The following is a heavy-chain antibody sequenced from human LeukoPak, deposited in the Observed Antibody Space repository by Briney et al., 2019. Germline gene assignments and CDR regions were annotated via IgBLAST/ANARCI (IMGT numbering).Heavy chain of an antibody. CDR1: GGSISSYY. V-gene: IGHV4-59*01. Sequence: SETLSLTCTVSGGSISSYYWSWIRQPPGKGLEWIGYIYYSGSTNYNPSLKSRVTISVDTSKNQSSLKLSSVTAADTAVYYCARVVPAAHIQNWFGPWGQGTLVTVSS. CDR2: IYYSGST. J-gene: IGHJ5*02. CDR3: ARVVPAAHIQNWFGP. D-gene: IGHD2-2*01.